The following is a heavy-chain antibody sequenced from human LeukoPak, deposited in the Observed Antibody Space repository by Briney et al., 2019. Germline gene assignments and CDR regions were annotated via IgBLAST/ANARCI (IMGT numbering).Heavy chain of an antibody. D-gene: IGHD6-19*01. CDR1: GFTFSSYG. V-gene: IGHV3-33*01. Sequence: GGSLRLSCAASGFTFSSYGMHWVRQAPGKGLEWVAVIWYDGSNKYYADSVKGRFTISRDNSKNTLYLQMNSLRAEDTAVYYCWALPPAVAGRDYYYGMDVWGQGTTVTVSS. CDR3: WALPPAVAGRDYYYGMDV. J-gene: IGHJ6*02. CDR2: IWYDGSNK.